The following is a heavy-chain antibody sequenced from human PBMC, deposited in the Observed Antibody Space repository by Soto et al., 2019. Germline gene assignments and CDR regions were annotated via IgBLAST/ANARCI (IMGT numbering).Heavy chain of an antibody. J-gene: IGHJ5*02. CDR3: ARGYYDSGHGYDL. V-gene: IGHV5-51*01. Sequence: PGESLKISCKGSGYSFTSYWIGWVRQMPGKGLEWMGIIYPGDSDTRYSPSFQGQVTISADKSVSTAYLQWTSLKTADTGMYFCARGYYDSGHGYDLWGPGTLVTVSS. D-gene: IGHD3-10*01. CDR1: GYSFTSYW. CDR2: IYPGDSDT.